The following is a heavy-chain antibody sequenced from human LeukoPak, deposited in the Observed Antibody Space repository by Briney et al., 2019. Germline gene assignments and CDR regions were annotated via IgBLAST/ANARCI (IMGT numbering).Heavy chain of an antibody. CDR1: GGSISSYY. Sequence: SETLSLTCTVSGGSISSYYWSWIRQPPGKGLEWIGSIYYSGSTYYNPSLKSRVTISVDTSKNQFSLKLSSVTAADTAVYYCARESEDHDFWSGYFEGYFDYWGQGTLVTVSS. CDR2: IYYSGST. D-gene: IGHD3-3*01. V-gene: IGHV4-59*12. CDR3: ARESEDHDFWSGYFEGYFDY. J-gene: IGHJ4*02.